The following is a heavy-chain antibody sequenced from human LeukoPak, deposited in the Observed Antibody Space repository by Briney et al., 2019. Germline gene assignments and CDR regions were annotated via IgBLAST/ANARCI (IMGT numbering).Heavy chain of an antibody. CDR2: IKSKTDGGTT. V-gene: IGHV3-15*01. Sequence: GGSLRLSCAASGVTFSNAWMSWVRHAPGKGLEWVGRIKSKTDGGTTDYAAPVKGRFTISRDDSKNTLYLQMNSLKTEDTAVYYCITFSMIVVVITDWGQGTLVTVSS. CDR1: GVTFSNAW. J-gene: IGHJ4*02. CDR3: ITFSMIVVVITD. D-gene: IGHD3-22*01.